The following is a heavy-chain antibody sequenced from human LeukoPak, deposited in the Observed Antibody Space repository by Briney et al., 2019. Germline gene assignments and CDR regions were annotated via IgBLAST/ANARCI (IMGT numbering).Heavy chain of an antibody. CDR3: ARERSMVRGVSWFDP. J-gene: IGHJ5*02. Sequence: SETLSLTCTVSGGSISSNTCYWGWIRQPPGKGLEWIGSIYYSGSTYYNPSLKSRVTISVDTSKNQFSLSLSSMTAADTAVYYCARERSMVRGVSWFDPWGQGTLVTVSS. V-gene: IGHV4-39*07. CDR1: GGSISSNTCY. D-gene: IGHD3-10*01. CDR2: IYYSGST.